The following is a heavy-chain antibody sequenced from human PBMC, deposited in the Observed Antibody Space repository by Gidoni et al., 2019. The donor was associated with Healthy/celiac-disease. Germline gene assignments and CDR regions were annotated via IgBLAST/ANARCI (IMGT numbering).Heavy chain of an antibody. Sequence: EVQLVDSGGGLVKPGGSLSLSCAASGFTFRRYSMHCVRKAPGKGLEWVSSISSSSSYIYYADSVKGRFTISRENAKNSLYLQMNSLRAEDTAVYYCARDYYYDSSGYYYDYYYGMDVWGQGTTVTVSS. D-gene: IGHD3-22*01. CDR1: GFTFRRYS. V-gene: IGHV3-21*01. J-gene: IGHJ6*02. CDR3: ARDYYYDSSGYYYDYYYGMDV. CDR2: ISSSSSYI.